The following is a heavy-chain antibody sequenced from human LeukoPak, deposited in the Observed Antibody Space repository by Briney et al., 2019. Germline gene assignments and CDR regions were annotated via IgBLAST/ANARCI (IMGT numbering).Heavy chain of an antibody. CDR2: ISSSGSTI. V-gene: IGHV3-48*03. CDR1: GFTFSSYE. D-gene: IGHD6-13*01. Sequence: GGSLRLSCAASGFTFSSYEMNWVRQAPGKGLEWVSYISSSGSTIYYADSVKGRFTISRDNAKNSLYLQMNSLRAEDTAVYYCARDSSSWYSGYYYYYMDVWGKGTTVTVSS. CDR3: ARDSSSWYSGYYYYYMDV. J-gene: IGHJ6*03.